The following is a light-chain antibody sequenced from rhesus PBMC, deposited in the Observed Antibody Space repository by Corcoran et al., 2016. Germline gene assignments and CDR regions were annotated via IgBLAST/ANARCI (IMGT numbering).Light chain of an antibody. V-gene: IGKV1-74*01. J-gene: IGKJ2*01. Sequence: DIQMTQSPSSLSASVGDRVTITCRASENVNNYLNWYQQKPGKAPKLLIYKASTLQSGVPSRFSGSGSGTVYTFTINSLQPEVVATFYWQHGYSTPYSFGQGTKVEIK. CDR1: ENVNNY. CDR3: QHGYSTPYS. CDR2: KAS.